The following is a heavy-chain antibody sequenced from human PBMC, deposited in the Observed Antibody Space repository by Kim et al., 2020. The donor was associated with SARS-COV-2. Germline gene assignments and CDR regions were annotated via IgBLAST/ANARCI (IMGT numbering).Heavy chain of an antibody. D-gene: IGHD1-7*01. J-gene: IGHJ4*02. Sequence: YNPSLKSRVPISVDTSKNQFSLRLTSVTAADTALYYCARLTGTTSYYFDYWGQGTLVTVPS. CDR3: ARLTGTTSYYFDY. V-gene: IGHV4-59*01.